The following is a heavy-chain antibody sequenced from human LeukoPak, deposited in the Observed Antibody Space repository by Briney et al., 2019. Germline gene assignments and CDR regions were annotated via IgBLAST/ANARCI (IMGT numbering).Heavy chain of an antibody. D-gene: IGHD6-13*01. CDR3: ARDHGYSNLDY. V-gene: IGHV4-30-2*01. CDR1: GGSISSGGYY. CDR2: IYHSGST. J-gene: IGHJ4*02. Sequence: SETLSLTCTVSGGSISSGGYYWSWIRQPPGKGLEWIGYIYHSGSTYYNPSLKSRVTISVDRSKNQFSLKLSSVTAADTAVYYCARDHGYSNLDYWGQGTLVTVSS.